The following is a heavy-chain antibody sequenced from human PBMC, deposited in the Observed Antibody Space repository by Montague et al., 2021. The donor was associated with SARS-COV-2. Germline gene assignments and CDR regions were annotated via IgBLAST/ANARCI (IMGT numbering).Heavy chain of an antibody. CDR2: ISSSSSYI. D-gene: IGHD6-13*01. J-gene: IGHJ5*02. Sequence: SLRLSCAASGFTFSSYSMNWVRQAPGKGLEWVSSISSSSSYIYYADSVKGRFTISRDNAKNSLYLQMNSLRAEDTAVYYCARKDSSSWYSNWFDPWGQGTLVTVSS. CDR1: GFTFSSYS. V-gene: IGHV3-21*01. CDR3: ARKDSSSWYSNWFDP.